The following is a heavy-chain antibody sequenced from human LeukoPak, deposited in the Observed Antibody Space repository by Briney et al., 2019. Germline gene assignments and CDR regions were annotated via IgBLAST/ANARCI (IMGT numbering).Heavy chain of an antibody. V-gene: IGHV1-46*01. J-gene: IGHJ5*02. CDR2: INPSGGST. D-gene: IGHD3-22*01. CDR1: GYTFTSYY. Sequence: ASVKVSCKASGYTFTSYYMHWVRQAPGQGLEWMGIINPSGGSTSYAQKFQGRVTMTRDTSTSTVYMELSSLRSEDTAVYYCARGLIIEYYYDSSGYFMAWGQGTLATVSS. CDR3: ARGLIIEYYYDSSGYFMA.